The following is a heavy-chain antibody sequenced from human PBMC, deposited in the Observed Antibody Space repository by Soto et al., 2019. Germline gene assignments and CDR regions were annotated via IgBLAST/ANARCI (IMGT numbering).Heavy chain of an antibody. V-gene: IGHV3-9*01. CDR3: AKGGQLLTEGGGY. CDR1: GFTFDDYA. Sequence: EVQLVESGGGLVQPGRSLRLSCAASGFTFDDYAMHWVRQAPGKGMESVSGISWNSGSIGYAASVKGRFTISRDNAKNSLYLQMNRLRAEDTALYYCAKGGQLLTEGGGYWGQGTLVTVSS. CDR2: ISWNSGSI. D-gene: IGHD2-2*01. J-gene: IGHJ4*02.